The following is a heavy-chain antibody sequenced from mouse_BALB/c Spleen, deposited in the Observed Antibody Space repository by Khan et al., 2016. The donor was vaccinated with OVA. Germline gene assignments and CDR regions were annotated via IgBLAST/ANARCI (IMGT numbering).Heavy chain of an antibody. CDR1: GFTFSDYY. Sequence: EVELVESGGGLVEPGGSLRLSCATSGFTFSDYYMSWVRQPPGKALEWLGFIRKKASGYTTEYSASVKGRFTISRDTSKSILYLQKNSLRAEDSATYYCARVDYGYGFAYWGQGTLVTVSA. V-gene: IGHV7-3*02. D-gene: IGHD1-2*01. CDR2: IRKKASGYTT. CDR3: ARVDYGYGFAY. J-gene: IGHJ3*01.